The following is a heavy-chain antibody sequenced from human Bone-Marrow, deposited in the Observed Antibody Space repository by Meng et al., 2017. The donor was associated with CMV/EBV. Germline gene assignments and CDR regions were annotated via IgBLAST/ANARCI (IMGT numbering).Heavy chain of an antibody. J-gene: IGHJ6*02. CDR1: GYTFTSYD. D-gene: IGHD2-2*02. Sequence: VKVSCKASGYTFTSYDINWVRQATGQGLEWMGWMNPNSGNTGYAQKFQGRVTMTRNTSISTAYMELSSLRSEDTAVYYCARVRCSSTSCYTVRLFWLNYYGMDVWGQGTTVTVSS. V-gene: IGHV1-8*01. CDR3: ARVRCSSTSCYTVRLFWLNYYGMDV. CDR2: MNPNSGNT.